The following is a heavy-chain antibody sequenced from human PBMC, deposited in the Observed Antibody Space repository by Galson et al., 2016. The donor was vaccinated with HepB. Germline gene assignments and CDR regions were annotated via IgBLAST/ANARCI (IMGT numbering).Heavy chain of an antibody. CDR2: XXSXXSNK. D-gene: IGHD6-25*01. CDR3: GREAGIAAPATYDY. J-gene: IGHJ4*02. Sequence: SLRLSCAASGFTFSRYGMHWVRQAPGKGXXXVAXXXSXXSNKYXXDSGKGRXTSSRXXXKNTAXXKMNRXXAEXRAVYYCGREAGIAAPATYDYWGQGXLVTFXS. CDR1: GFTFSRYG. V-gene: IGHV3-33*01.